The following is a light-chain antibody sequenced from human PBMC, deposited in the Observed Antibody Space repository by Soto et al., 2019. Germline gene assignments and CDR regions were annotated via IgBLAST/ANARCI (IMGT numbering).Light chain of an antibody. CDR3: SSYAGTTTDVL. V-gene: IGLV2-23*01. Sequence: QSALTQPASVSGSPGQSITISCTGTSSDVGSYNLVSWYQQHPGKVPKLMIYEASKRPSGVSNRFSGSKSGNTASLTISGLQAEDEADYYCSSYAGTTTDVLFGGGTKLTVL. J-gene: IGLJ2*01. CDR1: SSDVGSYNL. CDR2: EAS.